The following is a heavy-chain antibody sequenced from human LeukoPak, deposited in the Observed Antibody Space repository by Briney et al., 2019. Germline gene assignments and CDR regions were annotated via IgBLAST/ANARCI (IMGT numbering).Heavy chain of an antibody. CDR3: AREVARSWYRGHPYNWFDP. J-gene: IGHJ5*02. CDR1: GGSFSGYY. D-gene: IGHD6-13*01. V-gene: IGHV4-34*01. CDR2: INHSGST. Sequence: SSETLSLTCAVYGGSFSGYYWSWIRQPPGKGLEWIGEINHSGSTNYNPSLKSRVTISVDTSKNQFSLKLSSVTAADTAVYYCAREVARSWYRGHPYNWFDPWGQGTLVTVSS.